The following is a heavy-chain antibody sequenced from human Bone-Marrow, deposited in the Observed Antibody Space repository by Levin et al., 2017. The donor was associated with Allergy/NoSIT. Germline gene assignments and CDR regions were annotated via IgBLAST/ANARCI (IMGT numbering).Heavy chain of an antibody. Sequence: GGSLRLSCLASGVPFSAYSMNWVRQAPGKGLEWVAVMSHDGSYIFYADSVKGRFTISRDNLKNILSLQMNSLRLDDTATYFCARIGYGWSFGNSFDYWGEGTVVTVSS. D-gene: IGHD3-10*01. CDR3: ARIGYGWSFGNSFDY. CDR2: MSHDGSYI. CDR1: GVPFSAYS. V-gene: IGHV3-30*04. J-gene: IGHJ3*01.